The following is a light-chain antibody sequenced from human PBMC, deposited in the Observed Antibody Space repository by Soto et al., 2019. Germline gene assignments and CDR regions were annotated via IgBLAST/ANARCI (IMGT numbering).Light chain of an antibody. CDR2: GTS. Sequence: DIQMTQSPSSVSASIGDRVTITCRASQGISNFLGGYQQKPGKAPALLISGTSSLQSGVPSRFSGSGSETDFTLTISSLQPEDCSTYYCQQAISFPLTFGQGTRLEIK. CDR3: QQAISFPLT. J-gene: IGKJ5*01. V-gene: IGKV1D-12*01. CDR1: QGISNF.